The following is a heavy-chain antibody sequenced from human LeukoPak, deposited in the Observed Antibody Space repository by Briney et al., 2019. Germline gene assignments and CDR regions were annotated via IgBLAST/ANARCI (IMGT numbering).Heavy chain of an antibody. V-gene: IGHV1-69*13. CDR2: IIPIFGTA. J-gene: IGHJ5*02. CDR3: ARDGRDYYDSSGYNSRWFDP. Sequence: SVKVSCKASGGTFSSYAISWVRQAPGQGLEWMGGIIPIFGTANYAQKFQGRVTFTADESTSTAYMELSSLRSEDTAVYYCARDGRDYYDSSGYNSRWFDPWGQGTLVTVSS. D-gene: IGHD3-22*01. CDR1: GGTFSSYA.